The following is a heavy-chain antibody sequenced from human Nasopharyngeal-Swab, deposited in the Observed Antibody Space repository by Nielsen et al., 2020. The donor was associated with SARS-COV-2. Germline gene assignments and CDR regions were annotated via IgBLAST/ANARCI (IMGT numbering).Heavy chain of an antibody. J-gene: IGHJ4*02. V-gene: IGHV4-4*02. Sequence: WIRPPPGKGLEWIGEIYHSGSTNYNPSLKSRVTISVDKSKNQFSLKLSSVTAADTAVYYCARANPEPSTSSGWYGRLVHYFDYWGQGTLVTVSS. CDR2: IYHSGST. D-gene: IGHD6-19*01. CDR3: ARANPEPSTSSGWYGRLVHYFDY.